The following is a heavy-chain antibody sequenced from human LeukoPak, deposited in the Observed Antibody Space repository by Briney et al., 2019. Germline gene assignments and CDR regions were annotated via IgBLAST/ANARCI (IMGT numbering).Heavy chain of an antibody. Sequence: AGRSLRLSCAASGFTASSNEMSWVRQAPGKGLESVSSISGGSTYYADSRKGRFTISRDNSKNTLHLQMNSLRAEDTAVYYCKKDEYYYDSSGGSGHQYYYYYYMDVWGKGTTVTVSS. D-gene: IGHD3-22*01. J-gene: IGHJ6*03. CDR2: ISGGST. CDR1: GFTASSNE. V-gene: IGHV3-38-3*01. CDR3: KKDEYYYDSSGGSGHQYYYYYYMDV.